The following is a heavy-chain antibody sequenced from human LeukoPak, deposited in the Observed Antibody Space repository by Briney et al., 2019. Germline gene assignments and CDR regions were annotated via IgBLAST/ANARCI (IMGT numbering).Heavy chain of an antibody. J-gene: IGHJ3*02. CDR2: TRNEANIYTT. CDR1: GFIFSDHY. V-gene: IGHV3-72*01. CDR3: ASPVGATTVRAFDI. Sequence: GGSLRLSCAASGFIFSDHYMDWVRQAPGKGLEWLGRTRNEANIYTTKYAASVKGRFTISRDDSKNSLYLQMNSLKTEDTAVYYCASPVGATTVRAFDIWGQGTMVTVSS. D-gene: IGHD1-26*01.